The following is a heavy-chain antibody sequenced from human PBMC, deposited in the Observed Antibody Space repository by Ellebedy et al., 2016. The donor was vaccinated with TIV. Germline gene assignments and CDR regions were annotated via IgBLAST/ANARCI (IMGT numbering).Heavy chain of an antibody. CDR3: ARVEVPAATHYYYYGMDV. Sequence: SVKVSCXASGGTFSSYAISWVRQAPGQGLEWMGGIIPIFGTANYAQKFQGRVTITADKSTSTAYMELSSLRSEDTAVYYCARVEVPAATHYYYYGMDVWGQGTTVTVSS. CDR2: IIPIFGTA. J-gene: IGHJ6*02. V-gene: IGHV1-69*06. D-gene: IGHD2-2*01. CDR1: GGTFSSYA.